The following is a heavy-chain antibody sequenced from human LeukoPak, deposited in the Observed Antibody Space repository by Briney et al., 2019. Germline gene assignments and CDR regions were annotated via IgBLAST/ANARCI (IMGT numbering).Heavy chain of an antibody. CDR3: ATEARGYDFWSGSYYFDY. CDR1: GFTFSSYG. Sequence: PGGSLRLSCAASGFTFSSYGMHWVRQAPGKGLEWVAVISYDGSNKYYADSVKGRFTISRDNSKNTLYLQMNSLRAEDTAVYYCATEARGYDFWSGSYYFDYWGQGTLVTVSS. CDR2: ISYDGSNK. D-gene: IGHD3-3*01. J-gene: IGHJ4*02. V-gene: IGHV3-30*03.